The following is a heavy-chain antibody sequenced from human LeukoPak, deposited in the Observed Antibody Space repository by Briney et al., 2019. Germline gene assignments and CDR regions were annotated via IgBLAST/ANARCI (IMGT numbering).Heavy chain of an antibody. CDR1: GYSFTSYW. CDR2: IYPGDSDSS. D-gene: IGHD1-1*01. Sequence: LGESLKISCKGSGYSFTSYWIAWVRQMPGKGLEWMGIIYPGDSDSSRYSPSFQGQVTISADKSISTAYLQWSSLKASDTAMYYCARHQRIERMRYFDLWGRGTLVTVSS. CDR3: ARHQRIERMRYFDL. V-gene: IGHV5-51*01. J-gene: IGHJ2*01.